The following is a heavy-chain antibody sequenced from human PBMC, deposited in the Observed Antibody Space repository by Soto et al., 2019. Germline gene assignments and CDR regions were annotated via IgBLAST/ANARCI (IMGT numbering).Heavy chain of an antibody. CDR2: INPSGGST. D-gene: IGHD3-22*01. CDR3: ARDYDSSGYPRYYFDY. Sequence: QVQLVQSGAEVKKPGASVKVSCKASGYTFTSYYMHWVRQAPGQGLEWMGIINPSGGSTSYAQKFQGRVTRTRYTXTXPVYMELSSLRSEDTAVYYCARDYDSSGYPRYYFDYWGQGTLVTVSS. V-gene: IGHV1-46*01. J-gene: IGHJ4*02. CDR1: GYTFTSYY.